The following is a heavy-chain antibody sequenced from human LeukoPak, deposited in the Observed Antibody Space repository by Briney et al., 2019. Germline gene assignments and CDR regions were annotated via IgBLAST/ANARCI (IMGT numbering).Heavy chain of an antibody. CDR2: INPNSGGI. V-gene: IGHV1-2*02. CDR3: ARLPTCNWNDYGLDV. D-gene: IGHD1-1*01. J-gene: IGHJ6*02. Sequence: ASVKVSCKASGYMFTDYYIHWVRQAPGQGLEWMGWINPNSGGINDAVKLQGRVTMTRVTSISTAYMELSRLRPDDTAVYYCARLPTCNWNDYGLDVWGQGTTVTVSS. CDR1: GYMFTDYY.